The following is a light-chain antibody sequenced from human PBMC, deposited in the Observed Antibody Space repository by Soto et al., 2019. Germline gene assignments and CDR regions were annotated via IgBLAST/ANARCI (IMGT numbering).Light chain of an antibody. CDR1: SSDVGGYDF. CDR3: CSYTSSDTYV. CDR2: DVS. J-gene: IGLJ1*01. Sequence: QSALTQPASVSGSPGQSITISCTGTSSDVGGYDFVSWYQQHPGKAPKVMIYDVSNRPSGASNRFSGSKSGNTASLTISGLQAEDEADYYCCSYTSSDTYVFGTGTKVTVL. V-gene: IGLV2-14*01.